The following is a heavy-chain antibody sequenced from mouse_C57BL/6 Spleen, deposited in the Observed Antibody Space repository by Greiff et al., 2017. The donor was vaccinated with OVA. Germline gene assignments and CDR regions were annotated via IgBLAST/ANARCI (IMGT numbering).Heavy chain of an antibody. J-gene: IGHJ4*01. CDR1: GYTFTSYW. CDR3: ARSMVKGYYAMDY. Sequence: VQLQQSGAELVKPGASVKLSCKASGYTFTSYWMHWVKQRPGQGLEWIGMIHPNSGSTNYNEKFKSKATLTVDKSSSTAYMQLSSLTSEDSAVYYCARSMVKGYYAMDYWGQGTSVTVSS. D-gene: IGHD2-2*01. CDR2: IHPNSGST. V-gene: IGHV1-64*01.